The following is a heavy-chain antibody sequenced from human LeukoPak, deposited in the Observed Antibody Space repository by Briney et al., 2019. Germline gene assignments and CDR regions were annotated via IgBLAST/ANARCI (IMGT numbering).Heavy chain of an antibody. CDR1: GYTFTGYY. D-gene: IGHD6-13*01. CDR3: AREYRPGSSWSPLDY. CDR2: INPNSGGT. J-gene: IGHJ4*02. V-gene: IGHV1-2*02. Sequence: ASVKVSCKASGYTFTGYYMHWVRQAPGQGLEWMGWINPNSGGTNYAQKFQGRVTMTRDTSTSTAYMELRSLRSDDTAVYYCAREYRPGSSWSPLDYWGQGTLVTVSS.